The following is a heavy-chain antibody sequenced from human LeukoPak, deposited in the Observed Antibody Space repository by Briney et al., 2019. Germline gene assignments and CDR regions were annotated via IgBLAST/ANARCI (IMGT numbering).Heavy chain of an antibody. CDR1: GYRFSNYW. Sequence: GESLKISCKGSGYRFSNYWIGWVRQMPGKGLELMGAIYPGDSDTRYSPSFQGQVTISADKSTTTAYLQWSSLRASDTATYFCTRQGVYYSDSSAFYYWGQGTLVTASS. CDR2: IYPGDSDT. J-gene: IGHJ4*02. CDR3: TRQGVYYSDSSAFYY. D-gene: IGHD3-22*01. V-gene: IGHV5-51*01.